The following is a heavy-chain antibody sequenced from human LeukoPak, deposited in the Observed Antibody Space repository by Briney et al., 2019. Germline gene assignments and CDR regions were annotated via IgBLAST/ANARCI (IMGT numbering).Heavy chain of an antibody. V-gene: IGHV3-23*01. CDR1: GFTFSTYA. CDR3: AKGFWRYLDY. Sequence: GGSLRLSCAASGFTFSTYAMSWVRQAPEKGLEWVSAVGGSNSITYYTDSVKGRFTISRDNSKNTVYLQMNSLRAEDTAVYYCAKGFWRYLDYWGQGTLVTVSS. CDR2: VGGSNSIT. D-gene: IGHD1-1*01. J-gene: IGHJ4*02.